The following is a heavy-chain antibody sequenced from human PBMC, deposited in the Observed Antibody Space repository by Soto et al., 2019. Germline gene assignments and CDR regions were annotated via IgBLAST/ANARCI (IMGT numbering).Heavy chain of an antibody. J-gene: IGHJ5*02. D-gene: IGHD6-13*01. CDR3: ARAAAAGLVPGYDP. CDR2: INPNSGGT. CDR1: GYTFTGYY. Sequence: WASVKVSCKASGYTFTGYYMHWVRQAPGQGLEWMGWINPNSGGTNYAQKFQGWVTMTRDTSISTAYMELSRLRSDDTAVYYCARAAAAGLVPGYDPWGQGTLVTVSS. V-gene: IGHV1-2*04.